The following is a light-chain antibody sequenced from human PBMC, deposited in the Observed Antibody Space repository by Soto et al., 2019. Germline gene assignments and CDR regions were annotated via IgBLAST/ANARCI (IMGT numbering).Light chain of an antibody. CDR3: LLSYGGAYVV. CDR2: DTS. Sequence: QAVVTQEPSLTVSPGGTVTLTCGSSTGAVTSGHYPYWFQQKPGQAPRTLIYDTSNKHSWTPARFSGSLLGGKAALTLSGAQPEDEAEYYCLLSYGGAYVVFGGGTEVTVL. V-gene: IGLV7-46*01. J-gene: IGLJ2*01. CDR1: TGAVTSGHY.